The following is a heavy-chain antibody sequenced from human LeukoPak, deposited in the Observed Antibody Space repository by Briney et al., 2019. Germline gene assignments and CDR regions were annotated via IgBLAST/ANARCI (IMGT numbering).Heavy chain of an antibody. CDR1: GFNVSGNY. CDR2: IYRGSST. V-gene: IGHV3-53*01. CDR3: ARGGGAYCGGDCWRAFDI. J-gene: IGHJ3*02. Sequence: GGPLGLSCAASGFNVSGNYMICLRQAPVKGLECVSVIYRGSSTYYSDSVKGRFIIFRDNSTDTLYLQMNSLRVEDTAMYYCARGGGAYCGGDCWRAFDIWGQGTVVTVSS. D-gene: IGHD2-21*02.